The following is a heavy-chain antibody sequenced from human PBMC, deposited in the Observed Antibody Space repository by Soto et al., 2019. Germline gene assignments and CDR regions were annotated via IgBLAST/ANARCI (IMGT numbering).Heavy chain of an antibody. CDR1: GFTFDDYA. D-gene: IGHD6-19*01. Sequence: EVQLVESGGGLVQPGRSLRLSCAASGFTFDDYAMHWVRQAPGKGLEWVSGISWTSGSIGYAASVKGRFTISRDNAKNSLYLQMNSLRAEDTALYYCAKEIGHRIAVAGTGGNWFDPWCQGTLVTVSS. CDR2: ISWTSGSI. V-gene: IGHV3-9*01. CDR3: AKEIGHRIAVAGTGGNWFDP. J-gene: IGHJ5*02.